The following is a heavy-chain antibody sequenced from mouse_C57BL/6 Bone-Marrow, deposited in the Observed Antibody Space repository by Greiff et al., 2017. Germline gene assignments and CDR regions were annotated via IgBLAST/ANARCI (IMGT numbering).Heavy chain of an antibody. J-gene: IGHJ1*03. CDR2: IYPRDGST. Sequence: QVQLQQSGPELVTPGASVKLSCKASGYTFTSYDINWVKQRPGQGLEWIGWIYPRDGSTKYNEKFKGKATLTVDTSSSTAYMELHSLTSEDSAVYCCARDYGSSYWYFDVWGTGTTVTVSS. D-gene: IGHD1-1*01. CDR1: GYTFTSYD. V-gene: IGHV1-85*01. CDR3: ARDYGSSYWYFDV.